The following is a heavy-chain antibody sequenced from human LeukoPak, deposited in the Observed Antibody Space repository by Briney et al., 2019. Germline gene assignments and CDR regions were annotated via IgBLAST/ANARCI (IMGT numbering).Heavy chain of an antibody. CDR1: GFTFSSYA. J-gene: IGHJ3*01. Sequence: PGGSLRLSCAASGFTFSSYAMSWVRQAPGKGLEWVSAISGSGGSTYYADSVKGRFTISRDNSKNTLYLQMNSLRAEDTAVYYCAAEAAYYYDSRDAFDVWGQGTMVTASS. CDR3: AAEAAYYYDSRDAFDV. V-gene: IGHV3-23*01. CDR2: ISGSGGST. D-gene: IGHD3-22*01.